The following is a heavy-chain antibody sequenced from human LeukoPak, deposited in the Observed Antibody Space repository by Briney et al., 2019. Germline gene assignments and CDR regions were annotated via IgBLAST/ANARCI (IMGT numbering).Heavy chain of an antibody. Sequence: PGGSLRLSCAASGFTFSSYWMHWVRQAPGKGLVWVSRINSDGSSTSYADSVKGRFTISRDNAKNTLYLQMNSLRAEDTAVYYCAKNPIGRSSSWYGGDYWGQGTLVTVSS. CDR1: GFTFSSYW. CDR3: AKNPIGRSSSWYGGDY. J-gene: IGHJ4*02. CDR2: INSDGSST. D-gene: IGHD6-13*01. V-gene: IGHV3-74*01.